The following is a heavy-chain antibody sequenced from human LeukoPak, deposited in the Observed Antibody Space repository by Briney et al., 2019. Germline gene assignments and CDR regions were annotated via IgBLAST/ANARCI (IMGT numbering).Heavy chain of an antibody. J-gene: IGHJ4*02. CDR1: GFTFSSYS. CDR2: ISSSSSYI. CDR3: ARGTGGSYYFDY. Sequence: GGSLRLSCAASGFTFSSYSMNWVRQAPGKGLEWVSSISSSSSYIYYADSVKGRFTISRDNAKNSLYLQMNSLRAEGTAVYYCARGTGGSYYFDYWGQGTLVTVSS. V-gene: IGHV3-21*01. D-gene: IGHD1-26*01.